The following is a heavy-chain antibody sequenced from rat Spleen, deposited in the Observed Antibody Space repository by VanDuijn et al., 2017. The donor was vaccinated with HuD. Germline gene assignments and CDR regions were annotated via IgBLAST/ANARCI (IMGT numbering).Heavy chain of an antibody. V-gene: IGHV5-17*01. D-gene: IGHD4-3*01. CDR3: ARGGTGWFAY. CDR2: IIYDGSGT. Sequence: EVQLVESGGGLVQPGRSLKLSCAASGFTFSDYSMAWVRQAPKKGPEWVATIIYDGSGTYYRDSVKGRFTISRDNAKSTLYLQMDSLRSEDTATYYCARGGTGWFAYWGQGTLVTVSS. CDR1: GFTFSDYS. J-gene: IGHJ3*01.